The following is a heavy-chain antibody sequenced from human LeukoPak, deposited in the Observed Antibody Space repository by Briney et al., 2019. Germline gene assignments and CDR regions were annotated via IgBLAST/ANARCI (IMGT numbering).Heavy chain of an antibody. J-gene: IGHJ3*02. Sequence: GGSLRLSCAASGSTLSDYYMSWIRQAPGKGLEWVSYISSSGSTIYYADSVKGRFTISRDNAKNSLYLQMNSLRAEDTAVYYCARDLPAATVLGAFDIWGQGTMVTVSS. CDR2: ISSSGSTI. V-gene: IGHV3-11*01. D-gene: IGHD2-2*01. CDR3: ARDLPAATVLGAFDI. CDR1: GSTLSDYY.